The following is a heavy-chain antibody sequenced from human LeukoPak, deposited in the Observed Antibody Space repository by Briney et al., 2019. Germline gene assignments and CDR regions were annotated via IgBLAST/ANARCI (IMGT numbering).Heavy chain of an antibody. D-gene: IGHD3-16*01. CDR1: GFTFSSYW. CDR3: ARETYDHVWETRFPPDY. J-gene: IGHJ4*02. V-gene: IGHV3-74*01. Sequence: GGSLRLSCAASGFTFSSYWMHWVRQAPGKGLVWVSRINSDGSSTSYADSVKGRFTISRDNSKNTLYLQMNSLRAEDTAVYYCARETYDHVWETRFPPDYWGQGTLVTVSS. CDR2: INSDGSST.